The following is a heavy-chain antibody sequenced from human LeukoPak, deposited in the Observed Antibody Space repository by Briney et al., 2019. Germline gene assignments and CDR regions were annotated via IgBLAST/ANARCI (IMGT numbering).Heavy chain of an antibody. CDR1: GGSISSGSYY. Sequence: PSETLSLTCTVSGGSISSGSYYWSWIRQPAGKGLEWIGRIYTSGSTNYNPSLKSRVTISVDTSKNQFSLKLSSVTAADTAVYYCAAEWVDFWSGSVPNYYMDVWGKGTTVTVSS. J-gene: IGHJ6*03. CDR3: AAEWVDFWSGSVPNYYMDV. CDR2: IYTSGST. V-gene: IGHV4-61*02. D-gene: IGHD3-3*01.